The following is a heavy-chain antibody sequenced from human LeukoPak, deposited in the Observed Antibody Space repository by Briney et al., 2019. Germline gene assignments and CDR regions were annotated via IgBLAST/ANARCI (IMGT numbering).Heavy chain of an antibody. CDR1: GGSISSSSYS. Sequence: SSETLSLTCTVSGGSISSSSYSWSWIRQPPGKGLEWIGYIYYSGSTNYNPSLKSRVTISVDTSKNQFSLKLSSVTAADTAVYYCARAIPGIGYYFDYWGQGTLVTVSS. D-gene: IGHD6-13*01. CDR2: IYYSGST. J-gene: IGHJ4*02. CDR3: ARAIPGIGYYFDY. V-gene: IGHV4-61*01.